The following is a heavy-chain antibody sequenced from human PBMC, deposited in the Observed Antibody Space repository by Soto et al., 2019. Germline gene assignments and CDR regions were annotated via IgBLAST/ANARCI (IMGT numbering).Heavy chain of an antibody. V-gene: IGHV1-2*06. Sequence: QVQLLQSGAEVKKPGASVKVSCKASGYTFIGYYIHWVRQAPAQGLEWMGRINPRSGDTTYAQKFQGRLTMTGDTSISTAYMELSSLRSDDTAVYYCGRDGVGATPLGWFDPWGQGSLVTVSS. D-gene: IGHD1-26*01. CDR3: GRDGVGATPLGWFDP. CDR2: INPRSGDT. CDR1: GYTFIGYY. J-gene: IGHJ5*02.